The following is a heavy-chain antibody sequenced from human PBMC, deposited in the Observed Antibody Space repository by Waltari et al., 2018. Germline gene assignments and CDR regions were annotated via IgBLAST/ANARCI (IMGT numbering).Heavy chain of an antibody. CDR2: IYYSGST. Sequence: QVQLQESGPGLVKPSETLSLTCTVSGGSISSHYWSWIRQPPGKGLEWIGYIYYSGSTNYNPSLKSRVTISVDTSKNQFSLKLSSVTAADTAVYYCARDGIVGATSLDYWGQGTLVTVSS. D-gene: IGHD1-26*01. CDR1: GGSISSHY. CDR3: ARDGIVGATSLDY. V-gene: IGHV4-59*11. J-gene: IGHJ4*02.